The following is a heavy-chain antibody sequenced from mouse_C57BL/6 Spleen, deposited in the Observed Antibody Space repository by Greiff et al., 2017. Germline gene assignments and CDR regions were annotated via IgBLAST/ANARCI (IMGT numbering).Heavy chain of an antibody. CDR1: GYTFTSCW. CDR2: IIPSNGGT. J-gene: IGHJ2*01. Sequence: QVQLQQPGTELVKPGASVKLSCKASGYTFTSCWMHWVKQRTGQGLEWIGNIIPSNGGTNYNEKFKSKSTLTVDKSSSTAYMQLSSLTSEDTAVYSCARDDGSRWFAYWGQGTTLTVSA. V-gene: IGHV1-53*01. D-gene: IGHD1-1*01. CDR3: ARDDGSRWFAY.